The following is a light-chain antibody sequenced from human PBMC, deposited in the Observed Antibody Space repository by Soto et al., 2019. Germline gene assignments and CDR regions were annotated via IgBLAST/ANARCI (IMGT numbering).Light chain of an antibody. Sequence: QSALTQPPSASGSPGQSVTISCTGTSSDVGGYNYVSWYQQHPGKAPKFMIYEVSKRPSGVPDRFSGSKSGNTASLTVSGLQAEDEADYYCTSYAGSNNFFYVFGTGTKLTVL. CDR1: SSDVGGYNY. CDR3: TSYAGSNNFFYV. CDR2: EVS. V-gene: IGLV2-8*01. J-gene: IGLJ1*01.